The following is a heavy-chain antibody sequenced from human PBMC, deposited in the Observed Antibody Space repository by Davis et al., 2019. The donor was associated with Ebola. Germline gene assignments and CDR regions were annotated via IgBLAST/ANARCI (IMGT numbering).Heavy chain of an antibody. CDR3: TRERITIFGVVRHGMDV. CDR2: IRSKAYGGTT. J-gene: IGHJ6*02. V-gene: IGHV3-49*04. CDR1: GFTFGDYA. D-gene: IGHD3-3*01. Sequence: GGSLRLSCTASGFTFGDYAMSWVRQAPGKGLEWVGFIRSKAYGGTTECAASVKGRFTISRDDSKSIAYLQMNSLKTEDTAVYYCTRERITIFGVVRHGMDVWGQGTTVTVSS.